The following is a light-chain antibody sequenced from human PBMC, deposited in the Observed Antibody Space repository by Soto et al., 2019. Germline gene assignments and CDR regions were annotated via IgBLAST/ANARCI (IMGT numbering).Light chain of an antibody. CDR2: EVT. CDR1: SSDVGGYNY. V-gene: IGLV2-14*01. CDR3: ASYTSRGTRV. Sequence: QSALTQPASVSGSPGQSITISCTGTSSDVGGYNYVSWYQQRPGKAPKFMIYEVTNRPSGVSNCFSGSKSGNTASLTISGLQAEDEADYYCASYTSRGTRVFGTGTKLTVL. J-gene: IGLJ1*01.